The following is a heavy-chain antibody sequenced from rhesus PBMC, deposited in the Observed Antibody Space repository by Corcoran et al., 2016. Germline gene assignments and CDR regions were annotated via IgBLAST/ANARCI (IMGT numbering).Heavy chain of an antibody. V-gene: IGHV1-111*01. CDR1: GYIFSDYY. D-gene: IGHD6-31*01. CDR2: LDPEDGEV. CDR3: ATAHSGWYFGY. Sequence: EVQLVQSGAEVKKPGASVKISCKASGYIFSDYYLHWVRKAPGKGLEWMGRLDPEDGEVDHAQKFQARVTITRDTSTETAYMELSSLRSEDTAVYYCATAHSGWYFGYWGQGVLVTVSS. J-gene: IGHJ4*01.